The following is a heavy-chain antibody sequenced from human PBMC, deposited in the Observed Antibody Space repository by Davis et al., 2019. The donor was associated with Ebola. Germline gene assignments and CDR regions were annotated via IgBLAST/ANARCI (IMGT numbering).Heavy chain of an antibody. D-gene: IGHD6-6*01. V-gene: IGHV1-8*02. CDR2: MNPNSGNT. J-gene: IGHJ6*02. CDR3: ARPDLYSSSSDYYYYYGMDV. Sequence: ASVKVSCKASGYTFTSYGISWVRQATGQGLEWMGWMNPNSGNTGYAQKFQGRVTMTRNTSISTAYMELNSLRSEDTAVYYCARPDLYSSSSDYYYYYGMDVWGQGTTVTVSS. CDR1: GYTFTSYG.